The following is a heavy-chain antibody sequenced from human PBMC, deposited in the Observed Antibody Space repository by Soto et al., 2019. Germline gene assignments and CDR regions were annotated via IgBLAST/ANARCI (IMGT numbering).Heavy chain of an antibody. J-gene: IGHJ3*02. Sequence: SDTLSLTCTVSGGSISSGGYYWSWIRQHPGKGLEWIGYIYYSGSTYYNPSLKSRVTISVDTSKNQFSLKLSSVTAADTAVYYCARGDTAMVTWGFDAFDIWGQGTMVTVSS. V-gene: IGHV4-31*03. CDR3: ARGDTAMVTWGFDAFDI. D-gene: IGHD5-18*01. CDR1: GGSISSGGYY. CDR2: IYYSGST.